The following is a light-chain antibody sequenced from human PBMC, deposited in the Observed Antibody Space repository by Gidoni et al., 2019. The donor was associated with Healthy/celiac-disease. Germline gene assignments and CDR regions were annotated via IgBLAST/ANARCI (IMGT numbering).Light chain of an antibody. CDR3: SSYTSSSVV. V-gene: IGLV2-14*01. CDR1: SSDVGGYNY. CDR2: EVS. Sequence: QSTLTQPASVSGSPGQSITISCTGTSSDVGGYNYVSWYQQHPGKDPKLMIYEVSNRPSGVSNRFSGSKSGNTASLTISGLQAEDEADYYCSSYTSSSVVFGGGTKLTVL. J-gene: IGLJ2*01.